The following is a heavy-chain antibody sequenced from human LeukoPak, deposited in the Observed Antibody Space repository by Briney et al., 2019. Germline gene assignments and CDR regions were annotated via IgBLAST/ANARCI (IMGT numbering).Heavy chain of an antibody. CDR2: IYYSGST. V-gene: IGHV4-39*07. Sequence: SETLSLTCTVSGGSISSSSYYWGWIRQPPGKGLEWIGSIYYSGSTYYNPSLKSRVTISVDTSKNQFSLKLSSVTAADTAVYYCARDRGAVAGPDWYFDLWGRGTLVTVSS. CDR3: ARDRGAVAGPDWYFDL. CDR1: GGSISSSSYY. D-gene: IGHD6-19*01. J-gene: IGHJ2*01.